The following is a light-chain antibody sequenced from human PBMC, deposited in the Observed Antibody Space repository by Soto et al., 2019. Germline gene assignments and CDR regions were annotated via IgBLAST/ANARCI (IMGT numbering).Light chain of an antibody. V-gene: IGLV1-51*01. J-gene: IGLJ7*01. CDR2: DNN. Sequence: QSVLTQPPSVSAAPGQKVTISCSGSNSNIGNNYVSWYQQLPGTAHKLLIYDNNKRPSGIPDRFSGSNSGTSATLGITGLQTGDEADYYCGTWDNSLSVVVFGGGTQLTVL. CDR3: GTWDNSLSVVV. CDR1: NSNIGNNY.